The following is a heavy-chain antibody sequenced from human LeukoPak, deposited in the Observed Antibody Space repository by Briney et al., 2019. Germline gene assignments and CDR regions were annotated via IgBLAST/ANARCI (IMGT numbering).Heavy chain of an antibody. J-gene: IGHJ6*02. V-gene: IGHV3-20*01. D-gene: IGHD4-17*01. Sequence: PGGSLRLSCAASGFTLDDYGMSWVRQAPGKGLEWVSGINCNGGSTGYADSVKGRFTISRDNAKNSLYLQMNSLRAEDTALYHCARGGDSYYYGMDVWGQGTTVTVSS. CDR3: ARGGDSYYYGMDV. CDR2: INCNGGST. CDR1: GFTLDDYG.